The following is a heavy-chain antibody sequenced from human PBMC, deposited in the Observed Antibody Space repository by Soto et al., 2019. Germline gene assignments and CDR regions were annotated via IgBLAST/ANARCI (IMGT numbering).Heavy chain of an antibody. Sequence: QVQLVQSGAEVKKPGASVKVSCKASGYTFISYYMHWVRQAHGQGLEWMGIINPSGGSTSYAQKFQGRMTVTMDTSTSTVYMDLSSLRSEDTAVYYCAVGSFDYWGQGTLVTVPS. CDR2: INPSGGST. CDR1: GYTFISYY. CDR3: AVGSFDY. V-gene: IGHV1-46*01. J-gene: IGHJ4*02.